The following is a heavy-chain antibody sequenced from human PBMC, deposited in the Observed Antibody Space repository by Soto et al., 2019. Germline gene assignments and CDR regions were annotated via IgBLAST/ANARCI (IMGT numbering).Heavy chain of an antibody. CDR1: GGSISSYY. CDR2: IYTSGST. CDR3: ARDNCSFGSCAIDY. D-gene: IGHD2-15*01. Sequence: PSETLSLTCTVSGGSISSYYWSWIRQPAGKGLEWIGRIYTSGSTNYNPSLKSRVTMSVDTSKNQFSLKLSSVTAADTAVYYCARDNCSFGSCAIDYWGQGTLVTVSS. J-gene: IGHJ4*02. V-gene: IGHV4-4*07.